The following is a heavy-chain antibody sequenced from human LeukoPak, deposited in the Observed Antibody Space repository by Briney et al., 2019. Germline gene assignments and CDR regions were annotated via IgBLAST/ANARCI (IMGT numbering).Heavy chain of an antibody. CDR2: ISSSSSYT. D-gene: IGHD5-18*01. CDR1: XTXXXXX. V-gene: IGHV3-11*06. J-gene: IGHJ4*02. CDR3: ARGGGYSYGHLNFDY. Sequence: XTXXXXXMXXIRQAPGXGLEWVSYISSSSSYTNYADSVKGRFTISRDNAKNSLYLQMNSLRAEDTAVYYCARGGGYSYGHLNFDYWGQGTLVTVSS.